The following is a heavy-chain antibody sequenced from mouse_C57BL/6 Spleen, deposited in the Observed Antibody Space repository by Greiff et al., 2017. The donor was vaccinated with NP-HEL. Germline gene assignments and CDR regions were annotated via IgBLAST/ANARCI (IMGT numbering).Heavy chain of an antibody. CDR3: TTRRPLYFDY. V-gene: IGHV14-4*01. J-gene: IGHJ2*01. Sequence: EVQLVESGAELVRPGASVKLSCTASGFNIKDDYMHWVKQRPEQGLEWIGWIDPENGDTEYASKFQGKATITADTSSNTAYLQLSSLTSEDTAVYYCTTRRPLYFDYWGQGTTLTVSS. CDR2: IDPENGDT. CDR1: GFNIKDDY.